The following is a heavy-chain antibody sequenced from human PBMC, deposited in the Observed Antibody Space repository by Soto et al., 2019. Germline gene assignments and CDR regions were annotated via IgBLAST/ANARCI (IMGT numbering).Heavy chain of an antibody. D-gene: IGHD4-4*01. J-gene: IGHJ5*02. CDR3: ASEAYDYSSSS. Sequence: QVQLRESGPGLVKPSQTLSLTCTVSGGSISSGGYFWSWIRQHPGKGLEWIGYIYYSGSTYYNPSLKSRVTISIDMSENQFSLKLSSVTAADTAVYYCASEAYDYSSSSWGQGTLGTVSS. V-gene: IGHV4-31*03. CDR2: IYYSGST. CDR1: GGSISSGGYF.